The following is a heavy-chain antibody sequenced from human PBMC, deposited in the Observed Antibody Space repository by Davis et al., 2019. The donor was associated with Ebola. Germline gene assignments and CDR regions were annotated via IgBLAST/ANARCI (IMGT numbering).Heavy chain of an antibody. J-gene: IGHJ4*02. Sequence: GGSLRLSCEASGFSFSSYWMSWVRQAPGKGLEWVANIKEGSDKYYVDSVKGRFTVSRDNAKNSLYLQLNSLRVEDTAVYYCAKRDIIRWYFGDWGQGSLVTVSS. CDR3: AKRDIIRWYFGD. CDR1: GFSFSSYW. D-gene: IGHD2-15*01. CDR2: IKEGSDK. V-gene: IGHV3-7*03.